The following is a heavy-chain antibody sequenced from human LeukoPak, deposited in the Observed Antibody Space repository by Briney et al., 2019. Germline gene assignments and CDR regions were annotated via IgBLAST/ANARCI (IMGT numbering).Heavy chain of an antibody. J-gene: IGHJ3*02. CDR2: VFTSGIISGNT. CDR3: ARDRYYYDSSSYFSAFDT. CDR1: GGSISSGSYY. D-gene: IGHD3-22*01. V-gene: IGHV4-61*02. Sequence: PSETLSLTCTVSGGSISSGSYYWSWIRQPAGKGLEWIGRVFTSGIISGNTNYNPSVKSRVTMSVDSSENQFSLKLRSVTAADTAVYYCARDRYYYDSSSYFSAFDTWGQGTMVTVSS.